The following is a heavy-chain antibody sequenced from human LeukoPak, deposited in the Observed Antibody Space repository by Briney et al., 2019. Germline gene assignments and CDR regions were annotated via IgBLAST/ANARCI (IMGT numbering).Heavy chain of an antibody. CDR1: GDSISSYY. J-gene: IGHJ3*02. CDR2: IYYSGST. CDR3: ARARYSDSRAFDI. D-gene: IGHD4-11*01. V-gene: IGHV4-59*01. Sequence: SETLSLTCTVSGDSISSYYWNWIRQSPGKGLEWIGYIYYSGSTNYNPSLRSRVTISVDTSKTQFSLNLSSVTAADTAVYYCARARYSDSRAFDIWAKGHWSPSLQ.